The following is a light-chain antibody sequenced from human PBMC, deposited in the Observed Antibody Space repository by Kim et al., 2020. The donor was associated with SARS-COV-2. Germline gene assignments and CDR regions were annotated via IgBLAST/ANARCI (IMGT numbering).Light chain of an antibody. CDR2: ASY. CDR1: QSVNTY. V-gene: IGKV1-39*01. Sequence: DIQMTQSPSLLSASVGDRVTITCRASQSVNTYLNWYQQKPGKVPKLLIYASYSLHSGVPSRFSGSGSGTDFTLTISSLQPEDFATYYCQQSYSTPWTFGQGTKVDIK. CDR3: QQSYSTPWT. J-gene: IGKJ1*01.